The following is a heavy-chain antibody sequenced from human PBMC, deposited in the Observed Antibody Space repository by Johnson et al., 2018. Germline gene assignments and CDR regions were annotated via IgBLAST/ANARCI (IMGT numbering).Heavy chain of an antibody. CDR2: ISRDGSTR. CDR1: GLSFSNDW. D-gene: IGHD1-7*01. Sequence: VQLQESGGGLVQXGGSXRLXCAASGLSFSNDWMHWVRQAPGKGLVWVSRISRDGSTRSYADSVKGRFTISRANANHTMYLQMNSLRAEDTAVYFCARAGGNYEGGYYYYMDVWGKGTTVTVSS. CDR3: ARAGGNYEGGYYYYMDV. J-gene: IGHJ6*03. V-gene: IGHV3-74*01.